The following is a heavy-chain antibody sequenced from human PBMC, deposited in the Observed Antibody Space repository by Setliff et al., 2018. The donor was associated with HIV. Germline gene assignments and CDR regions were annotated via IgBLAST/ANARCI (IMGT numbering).Heavy chain of an antibody. V-gene: IGHV3-23*01. J-gene: IGHJ5*02. Sequence: GGSLRLSCAASGFTFSTYGMSWVRQAPGKGLEWVSSIIGHGGNTWYADSVKGRFTISRDNAKNTLYMQMNSLRAEDTAVYYCTRDLPLIVSSGRGNRWGQGTLVTVSS. CDR1: GFTFSTYG. CDR3: TRDLPLIVSSGRGNR. CDR2: IIGHGGNT. D-gene: IGHD1-26*01.